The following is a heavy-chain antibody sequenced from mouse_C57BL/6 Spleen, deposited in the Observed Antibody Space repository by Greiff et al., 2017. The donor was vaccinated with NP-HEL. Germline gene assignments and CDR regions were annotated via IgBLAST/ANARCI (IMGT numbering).Heavy chain of an antibody. V-gene: IGHV1-59*01. Sequence: VQLQQPGAELVRPGTSVKLSCKASGYTFTSYWMHWVKQRPGQGLEWIGVIDPSDSYTNYNQKFKGKATLTVDTSSSTAYMQLSSLTSEDSAVYYCARSGTGTGSDYWGQGTTLTVSS. CDR3: ARSGTGTGSDY. J-gene: IGHJ2*01. CDR2: IDPSDSYT. CDR1: GYTFTSYW. D-gene: IGHD4-1*01.